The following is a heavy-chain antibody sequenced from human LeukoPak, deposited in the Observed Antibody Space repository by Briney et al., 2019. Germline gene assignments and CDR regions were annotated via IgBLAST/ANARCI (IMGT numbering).Heavy chain of an antibody. V-gene: IGHV4-59*01. CDR2: IYYSGST. D-gene: IGHD1-26*01. CDR3: ARASYSGSYRGIDY. Sequence: SETLSLTCTVSGGSISTYYWSWIRQPPGKGLEWIGYIYYSGSTNYNPSLKSRVIISVDTSKNQFSLKLSSVTAADTAVYYCARASYSGSYRGIDYWGQGTLVTVSS. CDR1: GGSISTYY. J-gene: IGHJ4*02.